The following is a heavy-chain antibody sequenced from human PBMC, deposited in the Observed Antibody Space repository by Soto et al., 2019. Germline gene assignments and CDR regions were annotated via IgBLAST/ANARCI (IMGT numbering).Heavy chain of an antibody. CDR3: ARVRVFTMIVVVPRRDAFDI. Sequence: QVQLQQWGAGLLKPSETLSLTCAVYGGSFSGYYWSWIRQPPGKGLEWIGEINHSGSTNYNPSLKSRVTISVDTSKNQFSLKLSSVTAADTAVYYCARVRVFTMIVVVPRRDAFDIWGQGTMVTVSS. CDR2: INHSGST. CDR1: GGSFSGYY. V-gene: IGHV4-34*01. D-gene: IGHD3-22*01. J-gene: IGHJ3*02.